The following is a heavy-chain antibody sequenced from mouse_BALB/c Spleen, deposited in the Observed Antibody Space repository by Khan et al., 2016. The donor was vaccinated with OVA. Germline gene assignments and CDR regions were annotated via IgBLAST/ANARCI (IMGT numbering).Heavy chain of an antibody. Sequence: QVQLKQSGAELVKTGASVKLSCKASGYTFTTYWMHWVKQRPGQGLEWIGEINPSNGRTNYNEKFKSKATLTVDKSSSTAYMQLRSLTSEYSSVYYCARLYECWFAYGGQGTLVTVSA. V-gene: IGHV1S81*02. CDR1: GYTFTTYW. J-gene: IGHJ3*01. CDR2: INPSNGRT. CDR3: ARLYECWFAY. D-gene: IGHD1-1*01.